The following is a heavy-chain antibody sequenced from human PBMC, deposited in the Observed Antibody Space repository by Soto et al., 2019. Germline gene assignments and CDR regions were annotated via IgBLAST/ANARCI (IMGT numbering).Heavy chain of an antibody. CDR1: GFTFSTYA. CDR3: ARVRDNSGWYANFDY. Sequence: QVQLVESGGGVVQPGMSLGLSCAASGFTFSTYAMHWVRQAPGKGLEWVAVISYDANNIRYADSVKGRFTVSRDNSKNTLYLQMNSLRTEDTGLYYCARVRDNSGWYANFDYWGQGTLVTVSS. CDR2: ISYDANNI. J-gene: IGHJ4*02. D-gene: IGHD6-19*01. V-gene: IGHV3-30-3*01.